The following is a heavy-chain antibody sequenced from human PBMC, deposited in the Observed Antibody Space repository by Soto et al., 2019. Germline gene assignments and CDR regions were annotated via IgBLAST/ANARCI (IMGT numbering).Heavy chain of an antibody. V-gene: IGHV3-33*01. J-gene: IGHJ4*02. Sequence: GGSLRLSCAASGFTFSSYGMHWVRQAPGKGLEWVAVIWYDGSNKYYADSVKGRFTISRDNSKNTLYLQMNSLRAEDTAVYYCARDAADYGDHAWRYFDYWGQGTLVTVSS. CDR2: IWYDGSNK. CDR1: GFTFSSYG. D-gene: IGHD4-17*01. CDR3: ARDAADYGDHAWRYFDY.